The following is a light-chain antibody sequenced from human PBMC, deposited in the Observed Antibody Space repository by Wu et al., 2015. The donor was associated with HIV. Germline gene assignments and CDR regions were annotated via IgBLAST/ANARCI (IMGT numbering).Light chain of an antibody. V-gene: IGKV3-15*01. J-gene: IGKJ1*01. CDR3: QQYNNWPWT. Sequence: DIVMTQSPATLSVSPGERATLFCRASQSINNNLAWYQQKPGQGPRLLISAASTRATGIPVRVTGSGSGTEFTLTITNMQSEDSAIYYCQQYNNWPWTFGQGTKVEIK. CDR2: AAS. CDR1: QSINNN.